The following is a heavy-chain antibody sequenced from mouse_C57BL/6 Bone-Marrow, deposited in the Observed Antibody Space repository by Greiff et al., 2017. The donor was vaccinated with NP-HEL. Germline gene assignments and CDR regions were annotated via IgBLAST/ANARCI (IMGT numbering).Heavy chain of an antibody. CDR2: INYDGSST. CDR3: ARDYDGYLLSWYCDV. D-gene: IGHD2-3*01. V-gene: IGHV5-16*01. Sequence: EVQRVESEGGLVQPGSSMKLSCTASGFTFSDYYMAWVRQVPEKGLEWVANINYDGSSTYYLDSLKSRFIISRDNAKNILYLQMSSLKSEDTATYYCARDYDGYLLSWYCDVWGTGTTVTVSS. CDR1: GFTFSDYY. J-gene: IGHJ1*03.